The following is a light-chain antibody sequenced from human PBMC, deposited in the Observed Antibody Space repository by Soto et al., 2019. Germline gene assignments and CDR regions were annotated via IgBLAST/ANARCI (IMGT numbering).Light chain of an antibody. J-gene: IGLJ2*01. CDR3: RSYTSSVTLV. V-gene: IGLV2-18*02. CDR1: SSDIGAYNR. Sequence: QSVLTQPPSVSGSPGQSVTISCTGTSSDIGAYNRVSWYQQPPGTAPKLMIFEVSNRPSGVPDRFSGSKSGNTASLTISGLQAEDEGDYYCRSYTSSVTLVFGGGTKLTVL. CDR2: EVS.